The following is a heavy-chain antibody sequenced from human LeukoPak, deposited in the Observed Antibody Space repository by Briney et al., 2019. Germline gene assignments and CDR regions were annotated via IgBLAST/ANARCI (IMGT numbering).Heavy chain of an antibody. V-gene: IGHV3-33*01. CDR1: GFTLSVYG. CDR3: ARAVGPFDY. Sequence: PGGSLRLSCAASGFTLSVYGMHWVRQAPGKGLQWVAVIWHDGSNKYYADSVKGRFTISRDNSENTLYLQMNSLRAEDTAVYYCARAVGPFDYWGQGTLVTVSS. J-gene: IGHJ4*02. CDR2: IWHDGSNK.